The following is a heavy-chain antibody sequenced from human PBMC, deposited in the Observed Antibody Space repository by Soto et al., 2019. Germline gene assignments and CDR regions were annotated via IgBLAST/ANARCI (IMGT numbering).Heavy chain of an antibody. J-gene: IGHJ4*02. V-gene: IGHV4-34*01. CDR3: ASVTDTDGDLTDY. CDR1: GGSFSGYY. Sequence: SETLSLTCAVYGGSFSGYYWSWIRQPPGKGLEWIGEINHSGSTNYNPSLKSRVTISVDTSKNQFSLKLSSVTAADTAVYYCASVTDTDGDLTDYWGQGTLVTVSS. CDR2: INHSGST. D-gene: IGHD4-17*01.